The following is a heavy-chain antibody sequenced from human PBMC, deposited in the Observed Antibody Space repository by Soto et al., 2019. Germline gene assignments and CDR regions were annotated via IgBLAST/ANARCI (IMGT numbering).Heavy chain of an antibody. V-gene: IGHV3-7*04. CDR3: ARELVLGLKSAFDM. Sequence: DVQLLEAGGGLVQPGGSLRLSCAASGLTFNKYWMTWVRQAPGKGLEWVANIKGDGSKIYYGDSVKGRFTISRDNAKNSVYLHMDSLRDEDTAVYFCARELVLGLKSAFDMWGQGTLVTVSS. CDR2: IKGDGSKI. D-gene: IGHD2-8*01. J-gene: IGHJ3*02. CDR1: GLTFNKYW.